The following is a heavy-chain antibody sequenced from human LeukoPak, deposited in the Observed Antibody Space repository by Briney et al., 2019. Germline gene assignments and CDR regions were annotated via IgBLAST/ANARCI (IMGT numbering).Heavy chain of an antibody. V-gene: IGHV1-2*02. J-gene: IGHJ6*03. Sequence: ASVKVSCNASGYTFTGYYMHWVRQAPGQGLEWMGWINPNSGGTSYAQKFQGRGTMTRDTSISKAYMELSRLRSEDPAVYYCSTELFIDYSGYDSHYYYYMDVCGKGTTVTISS. CDR2: INPNSGGT. D-gene: IGHD5-12*01. CDR3: STELFIDYSGYDSHYYYYMDV. CDR1: GYTFTGYY.